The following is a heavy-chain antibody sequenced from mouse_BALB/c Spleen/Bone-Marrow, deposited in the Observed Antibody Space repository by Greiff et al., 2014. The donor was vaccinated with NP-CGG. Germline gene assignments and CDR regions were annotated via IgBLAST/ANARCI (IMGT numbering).Heavy chain of an antibody. J-gene: IGHJ3*01. CDR2: TDPANDNT. V-gene: IGHV14-3*02. CDR1: GFNIKDTY. Sequence: EVKLVESGAEFVKPGASVKLSCTASGFNIKDTYMHWVKRRPEQGLEWIGGTDPANDNTKYDPKFQGKATITADTSSNTAYLQLSSLTSEDTAVYYCARADGYYAWFAYWGQGTLVTVSA. CDR3: ARADGYYAWFAY. D-gene: IGHD2-3*01.